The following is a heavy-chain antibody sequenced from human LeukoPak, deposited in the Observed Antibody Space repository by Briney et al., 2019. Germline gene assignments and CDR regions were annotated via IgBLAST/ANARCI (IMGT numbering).Heavy chain of an antibody. CDR3: ARVSSSSWGHLGY. J-gene: IGHJ4*02. CDR2: ISSSSSTI. Sequence: PGGSLRLSCAASGFTFSSYSMNWVRQAPGKGLEWVSYISSSSSTIYYADSVKGRFTISRDNAKNSLYLQMNSLRAEDTAVYYCARVSSSSWGHLGYWGQGTLVTVSS. CDR1: GFTFSSYS. D-gene: IGHD6-13*01. V-gene: IGHV3-48*01.